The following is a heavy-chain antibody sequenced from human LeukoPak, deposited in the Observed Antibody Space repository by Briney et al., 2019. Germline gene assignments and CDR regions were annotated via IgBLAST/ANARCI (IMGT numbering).Heavy chain of an antibody. CDR2: IIPIFGTA. J-gene: IGHJ3*02. CDR3: ASWLYYDILTGYYSEDAFDI. Sequence: SVKVSCKASVGTFSSYAISWVRQAPGQGLEWMGGIIPIFGTANYAQKFQGRVTITTDESTSTAYMELSSLRSEDTAVYYCASWLYYDILTGYYSEDAFDIWGQGTMVTVSS. CDR1: VGTFSSYA. V-gene: IGHV1-69*05. D-gene: IGHD3-9*01.